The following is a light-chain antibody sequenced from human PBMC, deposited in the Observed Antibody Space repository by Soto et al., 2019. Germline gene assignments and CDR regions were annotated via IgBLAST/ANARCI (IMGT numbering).Light chain of an antibody. V-gene: IGKV3-20*01. CDR1: QTVSSSY. CDR3: QHYGSAPLT. CDR2: DAS. Sequence: EIVLTQSPGTLSLSPGERATLSCRASQTVSSSYLAWYPQQPGQAPRLLIYDASSRATGIPDRFTGSGSGTDFTLPIDSREPEEFAFYPRQHYGSAPLTFGDRIKGDI. J-gene: IGKJ4*01.